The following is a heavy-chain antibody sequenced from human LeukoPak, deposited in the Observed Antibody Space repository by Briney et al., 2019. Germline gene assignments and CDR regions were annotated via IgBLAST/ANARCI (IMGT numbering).Heavy chain of an antibody. D-gene: IGHD2-8*01. Sequence: ASVKVSCKASEYTFTGYYMHWVRQAPGQGLEWMGWINPNSGGTNYAQKFQGRVTMTRDTSISTAYMELSRLRSDDTAVYYCARDYGVVLSPFDYWGQGTLVTVSS. V-gene: IGHV1-2*02. CDR1: EYTFTGYY. CDR2: INPNSGGT. CDR3: ARDYGVVLSPFDY. J-gene: IGHJ4*02.